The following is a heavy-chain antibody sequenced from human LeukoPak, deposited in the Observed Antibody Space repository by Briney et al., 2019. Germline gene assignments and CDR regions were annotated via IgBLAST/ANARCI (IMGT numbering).Heavy chain of an antibody. D-gene: IGHD2-2*01. Sequence: ASVKVSCKASGYTFTSYGISWVQQALGQGLEWMGWISAYNGNTNYAQKLQGRVTMTTDTSTSTAYMELRSLRSDDTAVYYCARCGLVPAATRIDYWGQGTLVTVSS. CDR3: ARCGLVPAATRIDY. J-gene: IGHJ4*02. CDR1: GYTFTSYG. CDR2: ISAYNGNT. V-gene: IGHV1-18*01.